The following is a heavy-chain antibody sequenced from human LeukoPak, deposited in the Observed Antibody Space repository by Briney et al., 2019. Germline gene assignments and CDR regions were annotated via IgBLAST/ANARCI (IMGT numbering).Heavy chain of an antibody. CDR2: INHSGST. J-gene: IGHJ4*02. CDR3: ATTNVLLWFGELSKTAYFDY. D-gene: IGHD3-10*01. Sequence: SETLSLTCAVYGGSFSGYYWTWIRQPPGKGLEWIGEINHSGSTNYNPSLKSRVTISVDTSKNQFSLKLSSVTAADTAVYYCATTNVLLWFGELSKTAYFDYWGQGTLVTVSS. V-gene: IGHV4-34*01. CDR1: GGSFSGYY.